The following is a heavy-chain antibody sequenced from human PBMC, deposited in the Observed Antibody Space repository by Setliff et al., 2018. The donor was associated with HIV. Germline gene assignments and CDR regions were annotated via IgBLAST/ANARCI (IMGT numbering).Heavy chain of an antibody. J-gene: IGHJ4*02. Sequence: SETLSLTCTVSGGSISSHYWSWIRQPAGKGLEWIGHIYTSGSTNYNPSLKSRVTISVDTSKNQFYLKLSSVTAADTALYYCATYAVGEGGRGHWGQGVLVTVSS. D-gene: IGHD1-26*01. CDR3: ATYAVGEGGRGH. V-gene: IGHV4-4*07. CDR2: IYTSGST. CDR1: GGSISSHY.